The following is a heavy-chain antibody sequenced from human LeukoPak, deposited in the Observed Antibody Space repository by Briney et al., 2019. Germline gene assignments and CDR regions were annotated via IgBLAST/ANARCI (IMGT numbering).Heavy chain of an antibody. CDR2: FDPEDGET. V-gene: IGHV1-24*01. CDR1: GYTLTELS. J-gene: IGHJ6*02. CDR3: ATDATVTTYGYYYYGMDV. Sequence: ASVKVSCTVSGYTLTELSMHWVRQAPGKGLEWMGGFDPEDGETIYAQKFQGRVTMTEDTSTDTAYMELSSLRSEDTAVYYCATDATVTTYGYYYYGMDVWGQGTTVTVSS. D-gene: IGHD4-17*01.